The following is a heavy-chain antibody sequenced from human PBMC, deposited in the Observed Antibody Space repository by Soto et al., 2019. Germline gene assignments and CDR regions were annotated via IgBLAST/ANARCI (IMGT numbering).Heavy chain of an antibody. CDR3: AAGPHLSIAADVFDY. J-gene: IGHJ4*02. CDR2: ISAYNGNT. D-gene: IGHD6-13*01. Sequence: ASVKVSCKASGYTFTSYGISWVRQAPGQGLEWMGWISAYNGNTNYAQKLQGRVTMTTDTSTSTAYMELRSLRSDDTAVYYCAAGPHLSIAADVFDYWGQGTLVTVSS. CDR1: GYTFTSYG. V-gene: IGHV1-18*01.